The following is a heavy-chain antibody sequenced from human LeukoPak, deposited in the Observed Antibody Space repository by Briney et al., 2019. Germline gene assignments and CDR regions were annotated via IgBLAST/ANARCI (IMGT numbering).Heavy chain of an antibody. CDR3: AKVLTVTTSYYFDY. Sequence: GGSLRLSCAASGFTFSRYGMHWVRQAPGKGLEWVAFVLFDGTNQYYADSVKGRFTISRDNSKNTLDLQMNSLRAEDTAVYYCAKVLTVTTSYYFDYWGQGTLVTVSS. J-gene: IGHJ4*02. CDR2: VLFDGTNQ. D-gene: IGHD4-17*01. V-gene: IGHV3-30*02. CDR1: GFTFSRYG.